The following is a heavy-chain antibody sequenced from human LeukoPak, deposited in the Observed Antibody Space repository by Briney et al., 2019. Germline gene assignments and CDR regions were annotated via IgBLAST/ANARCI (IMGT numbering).Heavy chain of an antibody. V-gene: IGHV1-2*02. CDR2: INPNSGGT. CDR1: GYTFSDYY. Sequence: ASVKVSCKASGYTFSDYYMHWVRQAPGQGLEWRGWINPNSGGTNYAQKFQGRVTMTRDTSISTAYMELGRLRSDDTAMYYCARSSSGWYVAYWGQGTLVTVSS. CDR3: ARSSSGWYVAY. D-gene: IGHD6-19*01. J-gene: IGHJ4*02.